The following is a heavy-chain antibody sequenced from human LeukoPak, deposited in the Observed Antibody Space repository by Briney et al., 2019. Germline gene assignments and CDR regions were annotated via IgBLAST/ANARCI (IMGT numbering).Heavy chain of an antibody. CDR3: ARDHCTSSGCYEYYYYGLDV. V-gene: IGHV1-2*02. Sequence: ASVKVSFKASGYTFTGYYMHLVRQAPGQGLEWMGWINPNSGGTNSAQKFQGRVTMTRDTSVSTAYMELSRLRSDDTAVYYCARDHCTSSGCYEYYYYGLDVWGQGTTVTVSS. CDR1: GYTFTGYY. D-gene: IGHD2-2*01. CDR2: INPNSGGT. J-gene: IGHJ6*02.